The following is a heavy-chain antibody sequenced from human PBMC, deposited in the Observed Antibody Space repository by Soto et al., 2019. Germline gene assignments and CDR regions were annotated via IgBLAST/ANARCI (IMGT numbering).Heavy chain of an antibody. D-gene: IGHD6-13*01. J-gene: IGHJ6*02. V-gene: IGHV3-30*18. Sequence: QVPLVESGGGVIQPGTSLSLSCGSSGFTFRSFGMYWVRQAPGKGLEWVAVVSYDGNHKYYADSVKGRFTVSRDNAKNMLYLQMNSLRGEDSAVYYCAKDVGQQLVLNYGMDVWGQGTTITVS. CDR2: VSYDGNHK. CDR1: GFTFRSFG. CDR3: AKDVGQQLVLNYGMDV.